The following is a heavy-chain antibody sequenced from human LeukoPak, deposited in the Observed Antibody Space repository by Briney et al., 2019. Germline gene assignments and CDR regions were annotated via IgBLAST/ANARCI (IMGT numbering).Heavy chain of an antibody. CDR1: GFTFSRYY. CDR2: IKEDGSRQ. D-gene: IGHD3/OR15-3a*01. Sequence: GGSLRLACAASGFTFSRYYMGWVRQSPGKGLEWLANIKEDGSRQWYVDSVKGRFTISRDNAENSLYLQMNSLRAEDTAVYYCAKMLFGIYYFDYWGQGTLVSVSS. V-gene: IGHV3-7*02. J-gene: IGHJ4*02. CDR3: AKMLFGIYYFDY.